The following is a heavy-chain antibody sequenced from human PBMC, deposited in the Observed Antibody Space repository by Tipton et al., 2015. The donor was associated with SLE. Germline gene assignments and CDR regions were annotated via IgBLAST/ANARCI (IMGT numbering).Heavy chain of an antibody. CDR1: GGSLSGYY. V-gene: IGHV4-34*12. CDR3: ARLGGNFYFYMDV. CDR2: IFHGGST. D-gene: IGHD1-14*01. Sequence: TLSLTCAVDGGSLSGYYWSWIRQSPGKGLEWIGEIFHGGSTIYSPSLKSRVTISEDTSKNQFSLRLNSVTAADTAVYYCARLGGNFYFYMDVWGKGTTVTVSS. J-gene: IGHJ6*03.